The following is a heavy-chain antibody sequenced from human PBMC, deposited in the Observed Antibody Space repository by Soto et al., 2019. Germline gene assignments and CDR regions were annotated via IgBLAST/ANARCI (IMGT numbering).Heavy chain of an antibody. CDR3: AKVSISKSSAVTLDS. V-gene: IGHV3-30*18. CDR1: GFTFRTYD. Sequence: QVQLVESGGGMVQPGTSLRLSCAVSGFTFRTYDMHWVRQAPGRGLEWVAVVSYDASYQNYVDSVKGRFTVSRDNSKNTLFLQMNSLRPVDTAVYYCAKVSISKSSAVTLDSWGRGTLVTVSS. D-gene: IGHD2-15*01. J-gene: IGHJ4*02. CDR2: VSYDASYQ.